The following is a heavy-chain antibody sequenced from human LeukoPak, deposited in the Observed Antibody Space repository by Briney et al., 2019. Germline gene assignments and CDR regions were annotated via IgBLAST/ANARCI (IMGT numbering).Heavy chain of an antibody. Sequence: SETLSLTCTVSGGSISSSSYYWGWIRQPPGKGLEWIGSIHYSGSTYYNPSLKSRVTISVDTSKNQFSLKMSSVTAADTAVYYCARVGRITIFGVVRTWFDYWGQGTLVTVSS. D-gene: IGHD3-3*01. CDR2: IHYSGST. V-gene: IGHV4-39*07. J-gene: IGHJ4*02. CDR3: ARVGRITIFGVVRTWFDY. CDR1: GGSISSSSYY.